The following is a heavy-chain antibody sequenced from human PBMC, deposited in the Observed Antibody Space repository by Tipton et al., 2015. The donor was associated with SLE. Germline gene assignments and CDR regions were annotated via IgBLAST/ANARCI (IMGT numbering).Heavy chain of an antibody. J-gene: IGHJ4*02. CDR1: GFTFRSSS. V-gene: IGHV3-23*03. Sequence: SLRLSCVASGFTFRSSSMAWVRRAPGRGLERVSIIYYGARRYSRDSVKGRFTISRDDSKNTLDLQMDSLRAEDTGIYYCAKGGAGGLFFDSWGQGTLVTVSS. CDR2: IYYGARR. CDR3: AKGGAGGLFFDS. D-gene: IGHD3/OR15-3a*01.